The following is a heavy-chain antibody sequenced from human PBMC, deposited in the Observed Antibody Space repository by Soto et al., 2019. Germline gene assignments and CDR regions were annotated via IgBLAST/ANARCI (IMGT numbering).Heavy chain of an antibody. J-gene: IGHJ4*02. CDR1: GGSISPYY. CDR3: ARAYGDYVFDF. V-gene: IGHV4-34*01. Sequence: PSETLSLTCTVSGGSISPYYWSWIRQPPGKGLEWIGEINHSGSTNYNPSLKSRVTISVDTSKNQFSLKLSSVTAADTAVYYCARAYGDYVFDFWGQGTLVTVSS. D-gene: IGHD4-17*01. CDR2: INHSGST.